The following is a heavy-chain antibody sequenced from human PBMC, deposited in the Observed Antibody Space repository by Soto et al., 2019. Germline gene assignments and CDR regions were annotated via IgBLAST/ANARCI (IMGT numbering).Heavy chain of an antibody. V-gene: IGHV3-53*01. J-gene: IGHJ6*02. D-gene: IGHD3-3*01. CDR1: GFTVSSNY. CDR3: ARVGYDFWSDYGMDV. CDR2: IYSGGST. Sequence: GGSLRLSCAASGFTVSSNYMSWVRQAPGKGLEWVSVIYSGGSTYYADSVKGRFTISRDNSENTLYLQMNSLRAEDTAVYYCARVGYDFWSDYGMDVWGQGTTATVSS.